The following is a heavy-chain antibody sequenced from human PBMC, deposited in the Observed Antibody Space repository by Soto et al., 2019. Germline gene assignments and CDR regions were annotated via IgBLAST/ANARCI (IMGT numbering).Heavy chain of an antibody. V-gene: IGHV3-7*01. CDR1: GFTFSSYW. J-gene: IGHJ4*02. Sequence: GGSLRLSCAASGFTFSSYWMSWVRQAPGKGLEWVANIKQDGSEKYYVDSVKGRFTISRDNAKNSLYLQMNSLRAEDTAVYYCARDGITIFGVVINFDYWGQGTLVTVSS. CDR3: ARDGITIFGVVINFDY. D-gene: IGHD3-3*01. CDR2: IKQDGSEK.